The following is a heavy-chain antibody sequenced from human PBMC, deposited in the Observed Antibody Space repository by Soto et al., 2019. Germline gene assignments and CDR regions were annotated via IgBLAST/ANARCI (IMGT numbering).Heavy chain of an antibody. V-gene: IGHV1-46*01. Sequence: ASVKVSCKASGYTFTSYYMHWVRQAPGQGLEWMGIINPSGGSTSYAQKFQGRVTMTRDTSTSTVYMELSSLRSEDTAVYYCARDANVESSSYLYLGWFDPWGQGTLVTVSS. J-gene: IGHJ5*02. D-gene: IGHD6-13*01. CDR3: ARDANVESSSYLYLGWFDP. CDR1: GYTFTSYY. CDR2: INPSGGST.